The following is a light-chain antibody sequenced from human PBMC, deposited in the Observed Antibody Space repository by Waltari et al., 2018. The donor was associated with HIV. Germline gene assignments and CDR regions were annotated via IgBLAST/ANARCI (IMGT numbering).Light chain of an antibody. J-gene: IGLJ2*01. CDR1: SSNIGSNA. CDR2: SNN. CDR3: AAWDDSLNGLL. Sequence: QSVLTQPPSASGTPGQGVTIPCSGSSSNIGSNAVNWYRQLPGTAPKVLIYSNNQRPSGVPDRCSGSKSGTSASLAISGLQSEDDADYYCAAWDDSLNGLLFGGGTKLTVL. V-gene: IGLV1-44*01.